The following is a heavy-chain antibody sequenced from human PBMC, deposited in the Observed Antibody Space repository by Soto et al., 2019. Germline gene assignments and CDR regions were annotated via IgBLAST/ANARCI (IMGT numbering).Heavy chain of an antibody. CDR3: AKKLGTTGGNFFHP. Sequence: ASVKVSCKASGYTFTSYDINWVRQATGQGLEWMGWMNPNSGNTGYAQKFQGRVTMTKNTLYLQMDSLRAEDTAVYFCAKKLGTTGGNFFHPWGQGALVTVSS. CDR2: MNPNSGNT. V-gene: IGHV1-8*01. J-gene: IGHJ5*02. CDR1: GYTFTSYD. D-gene: IGHD1-1*01.